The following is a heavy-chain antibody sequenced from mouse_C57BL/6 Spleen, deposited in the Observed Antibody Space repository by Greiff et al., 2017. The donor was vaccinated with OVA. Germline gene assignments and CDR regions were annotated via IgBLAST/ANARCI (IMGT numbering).Heavy chain of an antibody. CDR1: GYAFTNYL. J-gene: IGHJ1*03. CDR2: INPGSGGT. V-gene: IGHV1-54*01. CDR3: ARTTVVYWYFDV. D-gene: IGHD1-1*01. Sequence: QVQLQQSGAELVRPGTSVKVSCKASGYAFTNYLIEWVKQRPGQGLEWIGVINPGSGGTNYNEKFKGKATLTADKSSSTAYMQLSSLTSEDSAVDFCARTTVVYWYFDVWGTGTTVTVSS.